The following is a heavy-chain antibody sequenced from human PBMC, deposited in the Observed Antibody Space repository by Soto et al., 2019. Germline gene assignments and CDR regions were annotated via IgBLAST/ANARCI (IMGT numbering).Heavy chain of an antibody. CDR2: ISGSGGST. CDR3: AKELLRYFDSPYGY. Sequence: EVQLLESGGGLVQPGGSLRLSCAASGFTFSSYALTWVRQAPGKGLEWVSAISGSGGSTYYADSVKGRFTISRDNSKNTLDLQMNSLRAEDTAVYYCAKELLRYFDSPYGYWGQGTLVTVSS. J-gene: IGHJ4*02. D-gene: IGHD3-9*01. CDR1: GFTFSSYA. V-gene: IGHV3-23*01.